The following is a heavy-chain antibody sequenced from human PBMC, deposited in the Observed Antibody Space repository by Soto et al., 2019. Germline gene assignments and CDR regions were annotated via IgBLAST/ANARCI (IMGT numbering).Heavy chain of an antibody. V-gene: IGHV2-5*01. CDR2: VHWNDDK. CDR1: GFSLSTTGEG. J-gene: IGHJ6*02. D-gene: IGHD1-26*01. CDR3: AHRRLGDTGTDYNGLDV. Sequence: QITLKEAGPTLVKPTQTLTLTCTFSGFSLSTTGEGVFWIRQPPGKAPEWLALVHWNDDKRYSPSLRPRLTIRTEPSRKQVVLSLHNLDPVETGTYYCAHRRLGDTGTDYNGLDVWGQGTTVIVS.